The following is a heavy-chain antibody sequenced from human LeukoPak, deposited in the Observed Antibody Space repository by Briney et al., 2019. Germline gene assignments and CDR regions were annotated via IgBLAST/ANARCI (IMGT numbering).Heavy chain of an antibody. D-gene: IGHD4-17*01. V-gene: IGHV1-2*02. CDR1: GYTFTGYY. CDR2: TIPDSGDT. J-gene: IGHJ4*02. Sequence: ASVKVSCKASGYTFTGYYMHWVRQAPGQGLEWMGWTIPDSGDTNYAQKFQGRVTMTRDTSISTAYMELSGLRSDDTALYYCAKDYGAFCFDSWGQGTLVTVSS. CDR3: AKDYGAFCFDS.